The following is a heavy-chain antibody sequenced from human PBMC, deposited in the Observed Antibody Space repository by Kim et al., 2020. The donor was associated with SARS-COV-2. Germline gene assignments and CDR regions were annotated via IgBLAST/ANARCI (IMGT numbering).Heavy chain of an antibody. CDR2: IKSKTDGGTT. CDR3: TTEPLGYCISTSCYDYFYY. D-gene: IGHD2-2*01. J-gene: IGHJ4*02. CDR1: GFTFNNAW. Sequence: GGSLRLSCAASGFTFNNAWMSWVRQAPGKGLEWVGRIKSKTDGGTTDYAAPVKGRFTISRDDSENTLYLQMNSLKTEDTAVYYCTTEPLGYCISTSCYDYFYYWGQGTLVSVSS. V-gene: IGHV3-15*01.